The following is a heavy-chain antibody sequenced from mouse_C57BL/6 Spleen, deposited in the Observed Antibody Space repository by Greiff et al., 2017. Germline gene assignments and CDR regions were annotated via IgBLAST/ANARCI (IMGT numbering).Heavy chain of an antibody. V-gene: IGHV1-22*01. CDR2: INPNNGGT. D-gene: IGHD1-1*01. Sequence: VQLKESGPELVKPGASVKMSCKASGYTFTDYNMHWVKQSHGKSLEWIGYINPNNGGTSYNQKFKGKATLTVNKSSSTAYMVLRSLTSEDSAVYYCAREAYYGSSRFAYWGQGTLVTVSA. J-gene: IGHJ3*01. CDR1: GYTFTDYN. CDR3: AREAYYGSSRFAY.